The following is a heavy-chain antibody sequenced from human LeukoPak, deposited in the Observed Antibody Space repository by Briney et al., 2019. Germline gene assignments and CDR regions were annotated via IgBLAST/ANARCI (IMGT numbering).Heavy chain of an antibody. D-gene: IGHD4-17*01. CDR2: IKQDGSEK. V-gene: IGHV3-7*01. CDR1: GFTFSSYW. CDR3: ARDSMDYGDYSFDY. Sequence: LPGGSLRLSCAASGFTFSSYWMSWVRQAPGKGLEWVANIKQDGSEKYYVDSVKGRFTISRDNAKNSLYLQMNILRAEDTAVYYCARDSMDYGDYSFDYWGQGTLVTVSS. J-gene: IGHJ4*02.